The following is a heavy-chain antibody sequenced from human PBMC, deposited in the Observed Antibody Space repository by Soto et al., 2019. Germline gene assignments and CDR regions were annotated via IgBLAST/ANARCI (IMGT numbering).Heavy chain of an antibody. V-gene: IGHV1-46*01. CDR3: ARDGSTVTTSYYYYGMDV. CDR2: INPSGGST. D-gene: IGHD4-4*01. Sequence: ASVKVSCKASGYTFTSYYMHWVRQAPGQGLEWMGIINPSGGSTSYAQKFQGRVTMTRDTSTSTVYMELSSLRSEDTAVYYCARDGSTVTTSYYYYGMDVWGQGTTVTV. J-gene: IGHJ6*02. CDR1: GYTFTSYY.